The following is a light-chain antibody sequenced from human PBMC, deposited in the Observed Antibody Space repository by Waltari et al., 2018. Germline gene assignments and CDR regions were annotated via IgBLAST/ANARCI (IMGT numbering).Light chain of an antibody. V-gene: IGLV1-44*01. CDR3: ATWDRSLSVWV. J-gene: IGLJ3*02. Sequence: QSVLTQPPSASGTPGQRVTISCSGGRSNIGSNFVNWYQPLPGTAPKLLIYYTNQRPSGVPDRFSGTKSGTSASLAISGLQSEDEADYYCATWDRSLSVWVFGGGTKLTVL. CDR1: RSNIGSNF. CDR2: YTN.